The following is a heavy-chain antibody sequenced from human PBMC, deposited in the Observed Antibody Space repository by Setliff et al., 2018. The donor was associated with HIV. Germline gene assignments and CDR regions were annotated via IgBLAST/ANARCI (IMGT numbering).Heavy chain of an antibody. CDR3: ARDRALRFSKSPSFNYFDV. CDR2: INHRGTT. J-gene: IGHJ4*02. D-gene: IGHD3-10*01. Sequence: SETLSLTCAVYGESLSGGYWSWIRQSPGKGLEWIGEINHRGTTNYNPSLKSRVTILLHTSTSQFSLELNSVIAADTAVYYCARDRALRFSKSPSFNYFDVWGQGALVTVSS. CDR1: GESLSGGY. V-gene: IGHV4-34*01.